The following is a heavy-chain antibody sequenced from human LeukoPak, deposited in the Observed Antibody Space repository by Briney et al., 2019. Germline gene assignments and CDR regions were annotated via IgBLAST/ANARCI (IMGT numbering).Heavy chain of an antibody. Sequence: GRSLRLSCAASGFTLSSYVIHWVRQAPGKGLEWVAVISNDGSNKDYADSVKGRFTISRDNSKNTLYLEMNSLRAEDTAVYYCAREGSVAGNFDYWGQGTLVTVSS. CDR2: ISNDGSNK. CDR1: GFTLSSYV. D-gene: IGHD6-19*01. J-gene: IGHJ4*02. CDR3: AREGSVAGNFDY. V-gene: IGHV3-30*04.